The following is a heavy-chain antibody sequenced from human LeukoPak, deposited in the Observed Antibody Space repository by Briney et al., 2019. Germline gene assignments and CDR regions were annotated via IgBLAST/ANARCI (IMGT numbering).Heavy chain of an antibody. V-gene: IGHV3-23*01. D-gene: IGHD3-9*01. CDR1: GFTFSSYA. Sequence: GGSLRLSCAASGFTFSSYAMSWVRQAPGKGLEWVSAISGSGGSTYYADSVKGRFTISRDSSKNTLYLQMNSLRAEDTAVYYCAKRYYDILTGYHALFDYWGQGTLVTVSS. CDR2: ISGSGGST. J-gene: IGHJ4*02. CDR3: AKRYYDILTGYHALFDY.